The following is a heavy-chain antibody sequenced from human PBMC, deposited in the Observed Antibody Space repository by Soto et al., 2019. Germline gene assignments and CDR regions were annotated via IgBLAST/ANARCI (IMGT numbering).Heavy chain of an antibody. D-gene: IGHD3-22*01. CDR1: GGSVSSGNYY. J-gene: IGHJ4*02. V-gene: IGHV4-61*01. CDR3: SGSMFYSDGSSYAPFDN. Sequence: QVQLQESGPGLVKPSETLSLTCTVSGGSVSSGNYYWSWIRQPPGKGLEWIGYFYYTGNTNYNPSLKSRVTISIESAKNQFSLKVSSVTAADTAVYYCSGSMFYSDGSSYAPFDNWGQGILVTVSS. CDR2: FYYTGNT.